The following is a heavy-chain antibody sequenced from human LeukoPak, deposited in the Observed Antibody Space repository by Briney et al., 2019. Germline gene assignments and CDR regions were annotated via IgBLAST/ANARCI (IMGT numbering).Heavy chain of an antibody. CDR3: ARGGDGYNSVNDY. V-gene: IGHV1-69*04. CDR2: VIPILGIA. D-gene: IGHD5-24*01. CDR1: GGTFSSCA. Sequence: SVKVSCKASGGTFSSCAISWVRQAPGQGLEWMGRVIPILGIANYAQKFQGRVTITADKSTSTAYMELSSLRSEDTAVYYCARGGDGYNSVNDYWGQGTLVTVSS. J-gene: IGHJ4*02.